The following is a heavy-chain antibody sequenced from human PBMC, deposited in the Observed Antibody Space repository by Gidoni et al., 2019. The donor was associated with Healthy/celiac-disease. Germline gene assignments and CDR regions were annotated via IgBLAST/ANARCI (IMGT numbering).Heavy chain of an antibody. D-gene: IGHD6-19*01. CDR2: ISGSGGST. CDR1: GFSFSSYA. CDR3: AKEYGVAVAGNCDY. Sequence: GLVQPGGALRLSCAASGFSFSSYAMSWVRQAPGKGLEWVSAISGSGGSTYYADSVKGRFTISRDNSKNTLYLQMNSLRAEDTAVYYCAKEYGVAVAGNCDYWGQGTLVTVSS. J-gene: IGHJ4*02. V-gene: IGHV3-23*01.